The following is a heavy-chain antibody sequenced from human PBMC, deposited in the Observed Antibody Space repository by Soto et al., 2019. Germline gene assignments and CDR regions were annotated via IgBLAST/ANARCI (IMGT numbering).Heavy chain of an antibody. D-gene: IGHD5-12*01. Sequence: SETLSLTCTVSGGSISSYYWSWIRQPPGKGLEWIGYIYYSGSTNYNPSLKSRVTISVDTSKSQFSLKLSSVTAADTAVYYCARDKRVATMSRYYYSYMDVWGKGTTVTVSS. CDR2: IYYSGST. V-gene: IGHV4-59*01. CDR1: GGSISSYY. CDR3: ARDKRVATMSRYYYSYMDV. J-gene: IGHJ6*03.